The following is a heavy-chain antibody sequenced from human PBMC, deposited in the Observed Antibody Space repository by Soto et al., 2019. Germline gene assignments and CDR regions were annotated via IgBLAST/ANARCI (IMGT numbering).Heavy chain of an antibody. V-gene: IGHV3-30-3*01. CDR1: GFTFSSYA. Sequence: QVQLVESGGGVVQPGRSLRLSCAASGFTFSSYAMHWVRQAPGKGLEWVAVISYDGSNKYYADSVKGRFTISRDNSKNTLYLQMNSLRAEDTAVYYCARGWHGTGPTIDDDAFDIWGQGTMVTVSS. CDR3: ARGWHGTGPTIDDDAFDI. D-gene: IGHD1-7*01. J-gene: IGHJ3*02. CDR2: ISYDGSNK.